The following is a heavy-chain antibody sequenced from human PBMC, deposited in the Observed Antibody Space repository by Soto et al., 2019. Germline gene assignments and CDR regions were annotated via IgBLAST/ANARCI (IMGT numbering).Heavy chain of an antibody. Sequence: GASVKVSCKASGGTFSSYAISWVRQAPGQGLEWMGGIIPIFGTANYAQKFQGRVTITADKSTSTAYMELSSLRSEDTAVYYCARSPREMATIPPGFDYWGQGTLVTVSS. D-gene: IGHD5-12*01. CDR1: GGTFSSYA. J-gene: IGHJ4*02. V-gene: IGHV1-69*06. CDR3: ARSPREMATIPPGFDY. CDR2: IIPIFGTA.